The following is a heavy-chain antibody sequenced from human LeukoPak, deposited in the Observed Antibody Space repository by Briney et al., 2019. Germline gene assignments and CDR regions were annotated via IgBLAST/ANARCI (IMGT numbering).Heavy chain of an antibody. J-gene: IGHJ5*02. CDR2: INHSGTS. CDR1: GGSLGTYY. Sequence: SETLSLFCTISGGSLGTYYWNWIRQPPGKGLEWIGEINHSGTSNYNPSLKNRVAMSVDTSKNQFSLKLNSVNAADTGVYYCARGTQWLDPWGQGTLVTVSS. V-gene: IGHV4-34*01. CDR3: ARGTQWLDP.